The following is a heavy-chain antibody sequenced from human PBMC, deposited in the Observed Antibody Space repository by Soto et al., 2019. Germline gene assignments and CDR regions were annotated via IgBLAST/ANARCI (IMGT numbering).Heavy chain of an antibody. V-gene: IGHV5-51*01. D-gene: IGHD6-19*01. J-gene: IGHJ5*02. CDR3: ARPFDTSGWYDH. CDR2: IYPGDSDT. Sequence: GESLKISCKGSGYSFTSYWIAWVRQMPGKGLECMGIIYPGDSDTRYSPSFEGQVTISADKSINTAYLQWSSLKASDSAMYYCARPFDTSGWYDHWGQGTLVTVSS. CDR1: GYSFTSYW.